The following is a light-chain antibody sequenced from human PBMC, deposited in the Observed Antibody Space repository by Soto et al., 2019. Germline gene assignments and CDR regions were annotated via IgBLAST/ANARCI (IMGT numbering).Light chain of an antibody. CDR2: EVS. CDR3: SSRATNAGGDNWV. V-gene: IGLV2-8*01. Sequence: QSALTQPPSASGSPGQSVTISCTGTSSDVGGYNFVSWYQHHPDKAPKLMIYEVSKRPSGVPDRFSGSKSGNTASLTVSGLQADDEADYYCSSRATNAGGDNWVFGGGTKLTVL. J-gene: IGLJ3*02. CDR1: SSDVGGYNF.